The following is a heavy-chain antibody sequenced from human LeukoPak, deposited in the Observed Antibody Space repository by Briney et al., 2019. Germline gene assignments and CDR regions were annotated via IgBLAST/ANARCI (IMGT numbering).Heavy chain of an antibody. CDR3: AKVSAFGVLGNYFDY. V-gene: IGHV3-23*01. J-gene: IGHJ4*02. CDR1: GFTFSSYA. CDR2: VSGSGSNT. D-gene: IGHD3-3*01. Sequence: PGGSLRLSCAASGFTFSSYAMGWVRQAPGRGLEWVSTVSGSGSNTYYADSVKGRFTISRDNSKNTLSLQMNSLRAEDTAVYYCAKVSAFGVLGNYFDYWGQGTLVTVSS.